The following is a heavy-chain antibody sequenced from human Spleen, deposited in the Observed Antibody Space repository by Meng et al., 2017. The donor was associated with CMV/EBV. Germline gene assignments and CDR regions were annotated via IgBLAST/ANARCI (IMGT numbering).Heavy chain of an antibody. V-gene: IGHV4-4*02. CDR2: IYHSGST. J-gene: IGHJ4*02. CDR1: GGSISSSNL. CDR3: ARIERRRILKYCGSDCSTTDY. Sequence: QVQLQESGPGLVKPSGTLSRTCAVPGGSISSSNLWTWVRQVPGKGLEWIGEIYHSGSTNYNPSLKSRVTISVDKFKNQFSLKLGSVTAADTAVYYCARIERRRILKYCGSDCSTTDYWGQGTLVTVSS. D-gene: IGHD2-21*02.